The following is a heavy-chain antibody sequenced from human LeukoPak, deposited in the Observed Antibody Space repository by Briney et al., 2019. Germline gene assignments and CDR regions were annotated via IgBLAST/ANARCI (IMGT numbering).Heavy chain of an antibody. D-gene: IGHD3-3*01. CDR3: AKERDDFWSGQFDY. CDR2: ISYDGSNK. Sequence: GGSLRLSCAASGFTFSSYGMYWVRQAPGKGLEWVAVISYDGSNKYYADSVKGRFTISRDNSKNTLYLQMNSLRAEDTAVYYCAKERDDFWSGQFDYWGQGTLVTVSS. J-gene: IGHJ4*02. V-gene: IGHV3-30*18. CDR1: GFTFSSYG.